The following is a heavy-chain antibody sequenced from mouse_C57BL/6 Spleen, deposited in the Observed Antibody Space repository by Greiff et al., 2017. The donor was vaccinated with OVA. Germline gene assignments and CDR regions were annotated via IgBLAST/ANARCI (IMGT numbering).Heavy chain of an antibody. J-gene: IGHJ2*01. Sequence: VQLQQSGPELVKPGASVKMSCKASGYTFTDYNMHWVKQSHGKSLEWIGYINPNNDGTSYNQKFKGKATLTVNKSSSTAYMELRSLTSEDAAVDNGARSFNWDGPFDYWGQGTTLTVSS. CDR2: INPNNDGT. CDR3: ARSFNWDGPFDY. D-gene: IGHD4-1*01. V-gene: IGHV1-22*01. CDR1: GYTFTDYN.